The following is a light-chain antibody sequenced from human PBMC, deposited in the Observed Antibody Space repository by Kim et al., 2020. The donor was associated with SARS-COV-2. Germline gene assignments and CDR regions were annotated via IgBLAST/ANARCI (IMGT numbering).Light chain of an antibody. J-gene: IGKJ2*01. CDR2: RAS. CDR1: QTIEMW. CDR3: QHYIRFPYT. Sequence: SATGGDTVTITCRASQTIEMWLAWYQQKPGKAPNLLIYRASSLEGGVPSRFSGSGSGTEFTLTISSLQPDDFATYYCQHYIRFPYTFGQGTKLEIK. V-gene: IGKV1-5*03.